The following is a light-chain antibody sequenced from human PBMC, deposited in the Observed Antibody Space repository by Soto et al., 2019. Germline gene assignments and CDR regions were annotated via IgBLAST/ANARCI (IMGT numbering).Light chain of an antibody. V-gene: IGKV3-15*01. CDR3: QQYNNWPFT. CDR1: QSVSSN. J-gene: IGKJ3*01. CDR2: GAS. Sequence: ERIRTQSPATLSKTPGERATLSCRASQSVSSNLAWYQQKPGQAPRLLIYGASTRATGIPARFSGSGSGTEFTLTISSLQSEDFAVYYCQQYNNWPFTFGPGTKVDIK.